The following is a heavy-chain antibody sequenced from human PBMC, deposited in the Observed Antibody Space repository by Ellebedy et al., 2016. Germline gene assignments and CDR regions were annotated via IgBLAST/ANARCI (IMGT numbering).Heavy chain of an antibody. CDR1: GFTFSSYW. J-gene: IGHJ4*02. V-gene: IGHV3-7*01. Sequence: GESLKISXAASGFTFSSYWMSWVRQAPGKGLEWVANIKQDGSEKYYVDSVKGRFTISRDNAKNSLYLQMNSLRAEDTAVYYCAKDGAGTMMGGFDYWGQGTLVTVS. D-gene: IGHD3-22*01. CDR2: IKQDGSEK. CDR3: AKDGAGTMMGGFDY.